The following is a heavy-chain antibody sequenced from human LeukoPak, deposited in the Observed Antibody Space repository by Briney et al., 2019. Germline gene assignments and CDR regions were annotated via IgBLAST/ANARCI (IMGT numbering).Heavy chain of an antibody. CDR3: ARVQWELRGVGSYFDY. V-gene: IGHV3-7*01. Sequence: PGRSLRLSCAASGFTLSSYWMNWVRQAPGKGLEWVANIKQDGSEKYYVDSVKGQFTISRDNAKNSLYLQMNSLRAEDTAVYYCARVQWELRGVGSYFDYWGQGALVTVSS. CDR1: GFTLSSYW. D-gene: IGHD1-26*01. CDR2: IKQDGSEK. J-gene: IGHJ4*02.